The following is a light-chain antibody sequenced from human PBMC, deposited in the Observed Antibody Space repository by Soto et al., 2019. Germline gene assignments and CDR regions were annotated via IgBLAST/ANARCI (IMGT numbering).Light chain of an antibody. CDR3: QQYDNWPPFFT. J-gene: IGKJ3*01. Sequence: EVVMTQSPATLSVSPGDRATLSCRASQNIGTNVAWYQHKPGQVPRLLIYGASNRATDIPPRFSGSGSGPEFSLTVSSLQSEDFAVYYCQQYDNWPPFFTFGPGTKVDIQ. CDR2: GAS. V-gene: IGKV3-15*01. CDR1: QNIGTN.